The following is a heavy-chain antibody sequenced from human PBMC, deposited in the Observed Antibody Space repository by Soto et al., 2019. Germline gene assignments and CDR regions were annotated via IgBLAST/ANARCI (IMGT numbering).Heavy chain of an antibody. Sequence: GASVKVSCKASGYTFTSYAISWVRQAPGQGLEWMGGIIPIFGTANYAQKFQGRVTITADESTSTAYMELSSLRSEDTAVYYCARELSESYPAFDIWGQGTMVTVSS. CDR3: ARELSESYPAFDI. J-gene: IGHJ3*02. CDR1: GYTFTSYA. D-gene: IGHD1-26*01. CDR2: IIPIFGTA. V-gene: IGHV1-69*13.